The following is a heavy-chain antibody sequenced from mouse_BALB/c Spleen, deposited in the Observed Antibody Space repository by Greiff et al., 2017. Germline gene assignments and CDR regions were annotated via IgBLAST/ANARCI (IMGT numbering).Heavy chain of an antibody. Sequence: VQLQQSGAELVKPGASVKLSCKASGYTFTSYYMYWVKQRPGQGLEWIGEINPSNGGTNFNEKFKSKATLTVDKSSSTAYMQLSSLTSEDSAVYYCTRFLYGNYGGGAMDYWGQGTLVTVSA. CDR2: INPSNGGT. CDR1: GYTFTSYY. J-gene: IGHJ3*01. CDR3: TRFLYGNYGGGAMDY. V-gene: IGHV1S81*02. D-gene: IGHD2-1*01.